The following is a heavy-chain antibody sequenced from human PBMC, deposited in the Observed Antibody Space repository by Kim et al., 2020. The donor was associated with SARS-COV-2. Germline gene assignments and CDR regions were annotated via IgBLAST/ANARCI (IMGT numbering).Heavy chain of an antibody. J-gene: IGHJ5*02. CDR3: AKGFSGNSYHWFDP. Sequence: ADSVKGRFTISRDNSNNTLYLQMNSLRAEDTAIYYCAKGFSGNSYHWFDPWGQGTLVTVSS. V-gene: IGHV3-23*01. D-gene: IGHD1-26*01.